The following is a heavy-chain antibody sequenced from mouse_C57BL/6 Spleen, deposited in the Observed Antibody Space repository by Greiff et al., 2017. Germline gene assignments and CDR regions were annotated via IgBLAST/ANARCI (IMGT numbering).Heavy chain of an antibody. CDR1: GYTFTDYY. J-gene: IGHJ1*03. CDR3: ARPFYGSSYYWYFDV. CDR2: INPNNGGT. V-gene: IGHV1-26*01. Sequence: VQLQQSGPELVKPGASVKISCKASGYTFTDYYMNWVKQSHGKSLEWIGDINPNNGGTSYNQKFKGKATLTVDKSSSTAYMELRSLTSEDSAVYYCARPFYGSSYYWYFDVWGTGTTVTVSS. D-gene: IGHD1-1*01.